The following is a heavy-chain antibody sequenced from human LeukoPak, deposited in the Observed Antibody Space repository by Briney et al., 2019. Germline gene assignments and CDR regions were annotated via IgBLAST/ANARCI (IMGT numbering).Heavy chain of an antibody. D-gene: IGHD5-24*01. CDR3: ARGLQENLAWLKAFSAFDI. CDR1: GYTFTSYG. Sequence: GASVKVSCKTSGYTFTSYGISWVRQAPGQGLEWMGWISAYNGNTNYAQKLQGRVTMTTDTSTSTAYMELRSLSSDDTAVYYCARGLQENLAWLKAFSAFDIWGQGTMVTVSS. V-gene: IGHV1-18*01. J-gene: IGHJ3*02. CDR2: ISAYNGNT.